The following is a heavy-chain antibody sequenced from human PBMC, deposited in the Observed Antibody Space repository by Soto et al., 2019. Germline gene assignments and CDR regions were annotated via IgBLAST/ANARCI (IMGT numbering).Heavy chain of an antibody. V-gene: IGHV3-11*01. Sequence: GGSLRLSCAASGFTFSDYYIHWIRRAPGKGLEWISYISGNGEIIQYAASARGRFTISRDHAENSVYLEMDSLRAEDTALYYCARDVDADFRTDFDYWGQGTLVTVSS. J-gene: IGHJ4*02. CDR1: GFTFSDYY. CDR2: ISGNGEII. D-gene: IGHD4-17*01. CDR3: ARDVDADFRTDFDY.